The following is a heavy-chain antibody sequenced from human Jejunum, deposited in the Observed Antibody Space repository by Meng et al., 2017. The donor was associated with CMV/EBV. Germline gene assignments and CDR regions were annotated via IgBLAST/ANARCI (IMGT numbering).Heavy chain of an antibody. CDR3: TRALDY. J-gene: IGHJ4*02. V-gene: IGHV3-7*04. CDR2: IRYDGGER. Sequence: LRLSGAASGFNFKDYWMDWVRQAPGRGLEWVANIRYDGGERYYVNSVEGRFFIYRDNARNTLYLQMNSLRGDDSAIYYCTRALDYWGQGTPVTVSS. CDR1: GFNFKDYW.